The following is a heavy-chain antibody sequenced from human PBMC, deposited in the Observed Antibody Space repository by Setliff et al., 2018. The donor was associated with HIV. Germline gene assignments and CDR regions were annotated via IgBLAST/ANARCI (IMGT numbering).Heavy chain of an antibody. CDR2: IYYDGRT. Sequence: SETLSLTCTVSGGSIRTGAYYWGWIRQPPGKGLEWIGSIYYDGRTFYKPSLKSRLTISVDTPKNQFSLSLNSVTAADTAVYFCARGGAVSADFDSWGQGTLVTSPQ. J-gene: IGHJ5*01. D-gene: IGHD3-16*01. CDR3: ARGGAVSADFDS. V-gene: IGHV4-39*07. CDR1: GGSIRTGAYY.